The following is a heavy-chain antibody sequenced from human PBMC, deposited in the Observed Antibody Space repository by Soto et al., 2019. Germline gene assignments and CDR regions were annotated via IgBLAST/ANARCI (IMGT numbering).Heavy chain of an antibody. CDR1: GYTFTSYG. CDR2: ISAYNGNT. J-gene: IGHJ6*02. V-gene: IGHV1-18*01. D-gene: IGHD2-2*01. Sequence: QVQLVQSGAEVKKPGASVKVSCKASGYTFTSYGISWVRQAPGQGLEWMGWISAYNGNTNYAQKLQGRVTMTTDTSTSTAYMELRSLRADDTAVYYCARVILALVPAAPHHVYGMYGWCQGTTITVSS. CDR3: ARVILALVPAAPHHVYGMYG.